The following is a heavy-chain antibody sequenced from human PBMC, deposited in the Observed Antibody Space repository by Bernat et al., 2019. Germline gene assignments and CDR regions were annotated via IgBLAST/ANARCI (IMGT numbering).Heavy chain of an antibody. J-gene: IGHJ5*02. CDR1: GYTPPELS. Sequence: QVQLVQSGAEVKKPGASVKVSCKVSGYTPPELSMHWVRQAPGKGLEWMGGFDPEDVETIYAQKFQGRVTMTEDTSTDTAYMELSSLRSEDTAVYYRANRESIAVANNWFDPWGQGTLVTVSS. CDR2: FDPEDVET. D-gene: IGHD6-19*01. CDR3: ANRESIAVANNWFDP. V-gene: IGHV1-24*01.